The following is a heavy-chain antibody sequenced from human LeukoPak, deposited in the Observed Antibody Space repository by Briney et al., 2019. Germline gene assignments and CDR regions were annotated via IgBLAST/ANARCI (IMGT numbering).Heavy chain of an antibody. CDR3: AKGDHSSGWYYFDY. V-gene: IGHV3-23*01. CDR2: ISGSGGST. D-gene: IGHD6-19*01. CDR1: GFTFSSYA. Sequence: PGGSLRHSCAASGFTFSSYAMSWVRQAPGKGLEWVSAISGSGGSTYYADSVKGRFTISRDNSKNTLYLQMNSLRAEDTAVYYCAKGDHSSGWYYFDYWGQGTLVTVSS. J-gene: IGHJ4*02.